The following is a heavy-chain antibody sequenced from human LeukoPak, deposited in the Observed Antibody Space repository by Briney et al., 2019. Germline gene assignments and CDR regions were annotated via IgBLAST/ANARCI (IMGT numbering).Heavy chain of an antibody. V-gene: IGHV3-23*01. Sequence: PGGSLRLSCAASGFTFSSYAMSWVRQAPGKGLEWVSAISGSGGSTYYADSVKGRFTISRDNSKNTLYLQMNSLRAEDTAVYYCANDRASIVATHYDWFDPWGQGTLVTVSS. CDR3: ANDRASIVATHYDWFDP. CDR2: ISGSGGST. CDR1: GFTFSSYA. J-gene: IGHJ5*02. D-gene: IGHD5-12*01.